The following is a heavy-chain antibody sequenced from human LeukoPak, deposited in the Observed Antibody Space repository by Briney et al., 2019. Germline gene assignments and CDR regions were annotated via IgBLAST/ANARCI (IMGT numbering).Heavy chain of an antibody. V-gene: IGHV3-30*04. CDR2: ISYNGSNK. CDR3: ARDRLTYYYGSGSYDP. Sequence: PGGSLRLSCAASGFTFSSYAMHWVRQAPGKGLEWVAVISYNGSNKYYADSVKGRFTISRDNSKNTLYLQMNSLRAEDTAVYYCARDRLTYYYGSGSYDPWGQGTLVTVSS. J-gene: IGHJ5*02. CDR1: GFTFSSYA. D-gene: IGHD3-10*01.